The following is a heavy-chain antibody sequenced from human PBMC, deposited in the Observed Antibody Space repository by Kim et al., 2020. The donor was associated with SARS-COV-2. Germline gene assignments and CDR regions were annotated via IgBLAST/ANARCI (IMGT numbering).Heavy chain of an antibody. Sequence: GGSLRLSCAASGFTVSSNYMNWVRQAPGKGLEWVSVIYSGGSTYYAESVKGRFTISRDNSKNTQYLQMNTLRADDTAVYYCARVLSGFQYYFDFWGQGTLVTVSS. J-gene: IGHJ4*02. CDR3: ARVLSGFQYYFDF. V-gene: IGHV3-53*01. D-gene: IGHD5-12*01. CDR2: IYSGGST. CDR1: GFTVSSNY.